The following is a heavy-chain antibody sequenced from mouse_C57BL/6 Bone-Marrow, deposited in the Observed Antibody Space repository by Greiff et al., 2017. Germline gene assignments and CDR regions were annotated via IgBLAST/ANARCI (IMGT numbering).Heavy chain of an antibody. CDR2: INPYNGGT. CDR1: GYTFTDYY. Sequence: EVQLQQSGPVLVKPGASVKMSCKASGYTFTDYYMNWVKQSHGKSLEWIGVINPYNGGTSYNQKFKGKATLTVDKSSSTAYMELNSLTSEDSAVYYCAKGAYGNYWYFDVWGTGTTVTVSS. J-gene: IGHJ1*03. V-gene: IGHV1-19*01. CDR3: AKGAYGNYWYFDV. D-gene: IGHD2-1*01.